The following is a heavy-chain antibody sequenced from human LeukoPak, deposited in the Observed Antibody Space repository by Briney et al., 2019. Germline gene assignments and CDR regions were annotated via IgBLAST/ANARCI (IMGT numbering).Heavy chain of an antibody. J-gene: IGHJ4*02. V-gene: IGHV6-1*01. CDR3: ARGWGFDY. D-gene: IGHD7-27*01. Sequence: SQTLSLTCAISGDSVSRDTAAWNWIRQSPSRGLEWLGRTYYRSKWYNDYAISMKSRITINPDTSKNQFSLQLNSVTPEDTAVYYCARGWGFDYWGQGTLVTVSS. CDR2: TYYRSKWYN. CDR1: GDSVSRDTAA.